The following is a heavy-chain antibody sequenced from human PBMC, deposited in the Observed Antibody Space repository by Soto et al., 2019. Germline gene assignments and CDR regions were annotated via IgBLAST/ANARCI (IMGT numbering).Heavy chain of an antibody. CDR1: GYTFTSYG. D-gene: IGHD6-13*01. V-gene: IGHV1-18*01. J-gene: IGHJ6*02. CDR2: ISAYNGNT. CDR3: ARDLGAAGIYYYYGMDV. Sequence: ASVKVSCNASGYTFTSYGISWVRQAPGQGLEWMGWISAYNGNTNYAQKLQGRVTMTTDTSTSTAYMELRSLRSVDTSVYYCARDLGAAGIYYYYGMDVWGQGTTVTVSS.